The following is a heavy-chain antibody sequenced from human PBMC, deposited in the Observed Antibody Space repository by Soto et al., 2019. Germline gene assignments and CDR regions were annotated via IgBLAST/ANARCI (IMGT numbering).Heavy chain of an antibody. D-gene: IGHD3-3*01. CDR1: GYTLTELS. J-gene: IGHJ6*02. V-gene: IGHV1-24*01. CDR3: ARDQGITTFGVYYCHARGPLPTAGNGEYYYYGMDV. CDR2: FAPDDGET. Sequence: ASVRVSCQVSGYTLTELSMHWVRQAPGKGLEWMGGFAPDDGETIYAQQLQGRVSMTTDTSTGTAYMDLRSLRSDDTAVYYCARDQGITTFGVYYCHARGPLPTAGNGEYYYYGMDVWGQGTTVTVSS.